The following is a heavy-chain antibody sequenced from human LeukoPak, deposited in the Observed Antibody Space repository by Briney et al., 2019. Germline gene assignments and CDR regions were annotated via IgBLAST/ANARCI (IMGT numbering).Heavy chain of an antibody. CDR2: INTDGSST. V-gene: IGHV3-74*01. D-gene: IGHD5-18*01. Sequence: GGSLRLSCAASGFTFSSYWMHWVRQAPGKGLVWVSRINTDGSSTSYADSVKGRFTISRDNAKNTLYLQMNSLRAEDTAVYYCARDRDRGYSYGWIDYRGQGTLVTVSS. CDR3: ARDRDRGYSYGWIDY. CDR1: GFTFSSYW. J-gene: IGHJ4*02.